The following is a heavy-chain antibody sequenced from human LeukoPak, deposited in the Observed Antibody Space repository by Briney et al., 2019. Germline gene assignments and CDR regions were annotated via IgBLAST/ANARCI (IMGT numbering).Heavy chain of an antibody. CDR2: INPSGGST. CDR3: ARADYGDYVDY. D-gene: IGHD4-17*01. Sequence: ASVKISCKASGYTFTSYYMHWVRQAPGQGLEWMGIINPSGGSTSYAQKFQGRVTMTRDTSTSTVYMELSSLRSEDTAVYYCARADYGDYVDYWGQGTLVTVSS. J-gene: IGHJ4*02. V-gene: IGHV1-46*01. CDR1: GYTFTSYY.